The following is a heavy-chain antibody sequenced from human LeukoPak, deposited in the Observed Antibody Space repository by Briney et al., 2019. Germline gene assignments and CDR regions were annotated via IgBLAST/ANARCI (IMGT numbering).Heavy chain of an antibody. D-gene: IGHD3-22*01. Sequence: SETLSLTCTVSGYSISSGYYWGWIRQPPGKGLEWIGYIYYSGSTNYNPSLESRVTISEDTSKNQFSLKLSSVTAADTAVYYCARGTSGHYYASDYWGQGTLVTVSS. CDR1: GYSISSGYY. J-gene: IGHJ4*02. CDR3: ARGTSGHYYASDY. CDR2: IYYSGST. V-gene: IGHV4-38-2*02.